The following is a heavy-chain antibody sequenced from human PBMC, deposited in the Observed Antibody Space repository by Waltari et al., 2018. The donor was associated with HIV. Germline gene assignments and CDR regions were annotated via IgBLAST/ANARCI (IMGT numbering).Heavy chain of an antibody. CDR2: IWYEGGNK. CDR3: ARDPWDIAADLYYYYGMDV. J-gene: IGHJ6*02. Sequence: QEQLVESGGGVVQPGRSLRLSGAASGITFSSSGMLWVCQAPGKGLEWVAVIWYEGGNKYYADSVKGRFTISRDNSKNTLYLQMNSLRAEDTAVYYCARDPWDIAADLYYYYGMDVWGQGTTVTVSS. D-gene: IGHD6-13*01. V-gene: IGHV3-33*01. CDR1: GITFSSSG.